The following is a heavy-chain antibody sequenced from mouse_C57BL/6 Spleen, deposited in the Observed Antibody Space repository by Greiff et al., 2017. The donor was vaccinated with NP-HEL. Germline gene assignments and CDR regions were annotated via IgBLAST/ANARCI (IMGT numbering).Heavy chain of an antibody. CDR2: IHPNSGST. J-gene: IGHJ4*01. D-gene: IGHD1-1*01. CDR1: GYTFTSYW. V-gene: IGHV1-64*01. CDR3: ARDYYGSYYAMDY. Sequence: QVQLKQPGAELVKPGASVKLSCKASGYTFTSYWMHWVKQRPGQGLEWIGMIHPNSGSTNYNEKFKSKATLTVDKSSSTAYMQLSSLTSEDSAVYYCARDYYGSYYAMDYWGQGTSVTVSS.